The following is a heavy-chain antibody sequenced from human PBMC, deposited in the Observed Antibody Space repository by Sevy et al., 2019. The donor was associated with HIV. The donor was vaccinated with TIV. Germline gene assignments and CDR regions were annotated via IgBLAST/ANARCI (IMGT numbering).Heavy chain of an antibody. Sequence: GGSLRLSCAASGFTFSSYAMHWVRQAPGKGLEWVAVISYDGSNKYYEDSVKGRFTISRDNSKNTLYLQMNSLRAEDTAVYYCARTFMITFGGVIGNDAFDIWGQGTMVTVSS. V-gene: IGHV3-30-3*01. CDR2: ISYDGSNK. J-gene: IGHJ3*02. CDR1: GFTFSSYA. D-gene: IGHD3-16*02. CDR3: ARTFMITFGGVIGNDAFDI.